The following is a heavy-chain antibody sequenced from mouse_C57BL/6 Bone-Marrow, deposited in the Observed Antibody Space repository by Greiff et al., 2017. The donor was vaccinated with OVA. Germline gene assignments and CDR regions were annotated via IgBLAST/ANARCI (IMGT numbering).Heavy chain of an antibody. CDR1: GYTFTDYN. Sequence: EVQLQQSGPELVKPGASVKIPCKASGYTFTDYNMDWVKQSHGKSLEWIGDINPNNGGTIYNQKFKGKATLTVDKSSSTAYMALRSLTSEDTAVYYCARDYGSRRSYWYFDVWGTGTTVTVSS. V-gene: IGHV1-18*01. CDR2: INPNNGGT. CDR3: ARDYGSRRSYWYFDV. D-gene: IGHD1-1*01. J-gene: IGHJ1*03.